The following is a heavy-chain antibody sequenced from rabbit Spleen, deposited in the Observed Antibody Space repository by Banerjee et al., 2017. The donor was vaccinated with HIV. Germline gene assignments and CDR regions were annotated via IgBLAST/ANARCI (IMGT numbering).Heavy chain of an antibody. Sequence: QSLEESGGDLVKPGASLTLTCTASGFEFSTYTYMCWVRQAPGKGLEWTGCTVGGSSGNTYYASWAKGRFTISKTSSTTVTLQMTSLTAADTATYFCAREKSGDYGYDLWGQGTLVTVS. CDR1: GFEFSTYTY. V-gene: IGHV1S40*01. CDR2: TVGGSSGNT. J-gene: IGHJ3*01. D-gene: IGHD6-1*01. CDR3: AREKSGDYGYDL.